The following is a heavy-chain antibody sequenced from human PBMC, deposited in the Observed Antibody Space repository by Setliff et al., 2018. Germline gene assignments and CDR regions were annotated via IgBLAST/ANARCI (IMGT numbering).Heavy chain of an antibody. J-gene: IGHJ4*01. CDR2: NSV. Sequence: ASVKVSCKASSYTFSSYGISWVRQAPGQGLEWMGWNSVYAREFQGRVTMTIDTPTSTAYMELRSLRSDDTAVYYCARGPPDFVVVPAAAKFDYWGSGILVTVS. CDR3: ARGPPDFVVVPAAAKFDY. CDR1: SYTFSSYG. D-gene: IGHD2-2*01. V-gene: IGHV1-18*01.